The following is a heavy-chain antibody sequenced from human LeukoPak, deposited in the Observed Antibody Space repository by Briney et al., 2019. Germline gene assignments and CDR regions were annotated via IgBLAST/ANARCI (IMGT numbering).Heavy chain of an antibody. CDR3: ARTGTIPADY. J-gene: IGHJ4*02. CDR2: ISSSSSTI. Sequence: PGGSLRLCCAASGFTFSSYSMNWVRQAPGKGLEWVSYISSSSSTIYYADSVKGRFTISRDNAKNSLYLQMNSLRAEDTAVYYCARTGTIPADYWGQGTLVTVSS. D-gene: IGHD1-7*01. CDR1: GFTFSSYS. V-gene: IGHV3-48*04.